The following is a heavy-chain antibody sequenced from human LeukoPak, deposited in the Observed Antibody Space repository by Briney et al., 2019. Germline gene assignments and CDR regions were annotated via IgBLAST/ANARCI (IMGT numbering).Heavy chain of an antibody. D-gene: IGHD3-10*01. CDR1: GFTFSSYG. CDR3: AKDTSMVRGVMNGMDV. Sequence: GGSLRLSCAASGFTFSSYGMHWVRQAPGKGLGWVAVISYDGSNKYYADSVKGRFTISRDNSKNTLYLQMNSLRAEDTAVYYCAKDTSMVRGVMNGMDVWGKGTTVTVSS. V-gene: IGHV3-30*18. CDR2: ISYDGSNK. J-gene: IGHJ6*04.